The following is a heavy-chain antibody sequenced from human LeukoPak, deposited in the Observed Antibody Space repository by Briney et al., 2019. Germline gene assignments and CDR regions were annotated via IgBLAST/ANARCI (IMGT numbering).Heavy chain of an antibody. CDR3: ARDREGAPDY. D-gene: IGHD1-26*01. Sequence: SETLSLTCTVSGGSISSYYWSWIRQPPGKGLEWIGYIYYSGSANYNPSLKSRVTISVDTSKNQFSLKLSSVTAADTAAYYCARDREGAPDYWGQGTLVTVSS. V-gene: IGHV4-59*01. CDR2: IYYSGSA. CDR1: GGSISSYY. J-gene: IGHJ4*02.